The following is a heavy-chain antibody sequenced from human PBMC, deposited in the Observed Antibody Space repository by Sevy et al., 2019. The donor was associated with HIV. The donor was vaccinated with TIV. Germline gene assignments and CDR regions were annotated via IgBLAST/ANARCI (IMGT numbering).Heavy chain of an antibody. Sequence: GGCLRLSCAASGFTFSSYAMSWVRQAPGKGLEWVSAISGSGGSTYYADSVKGRFTISRDNSKNTLYLQMNSLRAEDTAVYYCAKDINAPGIAVAGTRRAAWYFDYWGQGTLVTVSS. CDR2: ISGSGGST. CDR1: GFTFSSYA. V-gene: IGHV3-23*01. CDR3: AKDINAPGIAVAGTRRAAWYFDY. J-gene: IGHJ4*02. D-gene: IGHD6-19*01.